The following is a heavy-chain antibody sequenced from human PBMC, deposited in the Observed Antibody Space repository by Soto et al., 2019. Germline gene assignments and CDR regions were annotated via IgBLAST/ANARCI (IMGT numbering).Heavy chain of an antibody. CDR2: IYYSGST. V-gene: IGHV4-30-4*01. CDR3: ARENIAARSCFDP. CDR1: GGSISSGDYY. J-gene: IGHJ5*02. D-gene: IGHD6-6*01. Sequence: SETLSLTCTVSGGSISSGDYYWSWIRQPPGKGLEWIGYIYYSGSTYYNPSLKSRVTISVGTSKNQFSLKLSSVTAADTAVYYCARENIAARSCFDPWGQGTLVTVSS.